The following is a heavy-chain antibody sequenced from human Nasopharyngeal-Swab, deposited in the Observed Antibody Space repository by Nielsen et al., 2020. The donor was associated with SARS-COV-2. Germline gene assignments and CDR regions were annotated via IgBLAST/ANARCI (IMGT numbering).Heavy chain of an antibody. D-gene: IGHD3-9*01. CDR2: IYYSGST. CDR3: ANYYDILTGTDY. J-gene: IGHJ4*02. Sequence: WIRQPPGKGLEWIGSIYYSGSTYYNPSLKSRVTISVDTSKNQFSLKLSFVTAADTAVYYCANYYDILTGTDYWGQGTLVTVSS. V-gene: IGHV4-39*01.